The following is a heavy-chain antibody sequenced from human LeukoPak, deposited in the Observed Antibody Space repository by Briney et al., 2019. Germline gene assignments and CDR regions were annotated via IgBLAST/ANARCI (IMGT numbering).Heavy chain of an antibody. J-gene: IGHJ5*02. CDR3: ARDRHSSGWYVDWFDP. Sequence: ASVKVSCKVSGYALTELSMHWVRQAPGKGLEWMGWINTNTGNPTYAQGFTGRFVFSLDTSVSTAYLQISSLKAEDTAVYYCARDRHSSGWYVDWFDPWGQGTLVTVSS. D-gene: IGHD6-19*01. CDR2: INTNTGNP. V-gene: IGHV7-4-1*02. CDR1: GYALTELS.